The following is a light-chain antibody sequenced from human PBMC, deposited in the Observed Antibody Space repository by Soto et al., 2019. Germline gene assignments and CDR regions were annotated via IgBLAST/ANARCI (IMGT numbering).Light chain of an antibody. CDR3: QQYGSSPPT. CDR2: GAS. CDR1: QSVSTNY. V-gene: IGKV3-20*01. J-gene: IGKJ1*01. Sequence: EIVLTQSPGTLSLSPGERATLSCRASQSVSTNYLAWYQRKPGQAPRLLIYGASSRATDIPNRFSGSVSGTDFTRTITRLKAEDFAVYYCQQYGSSPPTFGQGTKVEIK.